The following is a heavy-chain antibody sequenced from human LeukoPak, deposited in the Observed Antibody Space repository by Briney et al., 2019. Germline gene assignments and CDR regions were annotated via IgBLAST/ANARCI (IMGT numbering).Heavy chain of an antibody. J-gene: IGHJ4*02. CDR1: GYTFSRNV. V-gene: IGHV1-18*01. Sequence: ASVKVSCKASGYTFSRNVFSWVRQAPGQGLEWVGWINAYNGNTNYAPKLQDRVTMTTDTSTSTAYMELRSLRSDDTAVYYCARQSGNYYMIGYWGQGTLVTVSS. D-gene: IGHD1-26*01. CDR2: INAYNGNT. CDR3: ARQSGNYYMIGY.